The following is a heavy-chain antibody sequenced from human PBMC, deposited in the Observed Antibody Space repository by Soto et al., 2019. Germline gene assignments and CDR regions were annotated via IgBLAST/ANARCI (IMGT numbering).Heavy chain of an antibody. CDR3: AKDLISSGWSTWFDP. Sequence: EVQLLESGGGLVQPGGSLRLSCAASGFTFSSYAMTWVRQAPGKGLEWVSVISGSGGSAQYADSVRGRFTISRDNAWDKVYLHMTSLRVEDTAIYYCAKDLISSGWSTWFDPRGQGTLVTVSS. CDR1: GFTFSSYA. CDR2: ISGSGGSA. J-gene: IGHJ5*02. D-gene: IGHD6-19*01. V-gene: IGHV3-23*01.